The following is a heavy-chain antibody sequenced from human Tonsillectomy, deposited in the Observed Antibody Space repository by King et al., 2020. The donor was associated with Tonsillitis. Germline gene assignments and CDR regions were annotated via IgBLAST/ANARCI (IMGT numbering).Heavy chain of an antibody. J-gene: IGHJ5*02. CDR1: GYNFTNYW. CDR2: IFPADSDT. D-gene: IGHD3-3*01. V-gene: IGHV5-51*03. Sequence: VQLVESGVEVEKPGESLTISCKGSGYNFTNYWIGWVRQMPGKGLEWMGIIFPADSDTRYSPSFQGQVTISADKSITTAYLQWDSLKASDTAMYYCARSNYDFWSGPMHWFDPWGQGTLVTVSS. CDR3: ARSNYDFWSGPMHWFDP.